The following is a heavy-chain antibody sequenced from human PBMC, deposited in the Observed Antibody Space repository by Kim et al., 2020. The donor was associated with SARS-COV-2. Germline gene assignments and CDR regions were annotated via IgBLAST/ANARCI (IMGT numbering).Heavy chain of an antibody. CDR3: VREHAYGSGRCGWFDP. CDR1: GITLSSYT. CDR2: ISNDGKSK. D-gene: IGHD3-10*01. Sequence: GGSLRLSCVGSGITLSSYTMHWVRQAPGKGLEWVTGISNDGKSKYYAESVKGRFTISRDKSNNILNLQMNSLRPEDTAVYYCVREHAYGSGRCGWFDPWGQGTLVTVSS. V-gene: IGHV3-30*03. J-gene: IGHJ5*02.